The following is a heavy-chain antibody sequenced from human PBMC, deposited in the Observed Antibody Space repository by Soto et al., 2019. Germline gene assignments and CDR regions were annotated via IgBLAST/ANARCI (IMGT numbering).Heavy chain of an antibody. CDR1: GFTFGHYG. CDR3: ARSGTKVTTFWYLDL. Sequence: QEQLVESGGGVVQPGRSLRLSCAASGFTFGHYGMHWVRQAPGKGLEWVAVISYDEDNIYYADSVRGRFTISRDNSENTLYLQTNSLRPEDTGVYFCARSGTKVTTFWYLDLWGRGTLVTASS. CDR2: ISYDEDNI. V-gene: IGHV3-30*03. D-gene: IGHD4-17*01. J-gene: IGHJ2*01.